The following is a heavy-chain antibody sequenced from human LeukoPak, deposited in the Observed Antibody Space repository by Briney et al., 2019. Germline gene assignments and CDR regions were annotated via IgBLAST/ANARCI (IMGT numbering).Heavy chain of an antibody. D-gene: IGHD6-6*01. J-gene: IGHJ4*02. CDR1: GYTFTSYG. CDR2: IIPIFGTA. Sequence: SVKVSCKASGYTFTSYGINWVRQATGQGLEWMGGIIPIFGTANYAQKFQGRVTITTDESTSTAYMELSSLRSEDTAVYYCARDRSRYSSSPLDYWGQGTLVTVSS. V-gene: IGHV1-69*05. CDR3: ARDRSRYSSSPLDY.